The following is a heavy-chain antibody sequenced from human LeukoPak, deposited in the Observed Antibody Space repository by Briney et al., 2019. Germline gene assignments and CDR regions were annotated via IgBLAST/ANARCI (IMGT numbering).Heavy chain of an antibody. D-gene: IGHD3-3*01. J-gene: IGHJ1*01. CDR3: ATPPYYDFWSGSSRAEYFQH. CDR2: FDPEDGET. V-gene: IGHV1-24*01. CDR1: GYTLTELS. Sequence: ASVKVSCKVSGYTLTELSMHWVRQAPGKGLEWMGGFDPEDGETIYAQKFQGRVTMTEDTSTDTAYMELSSLRSEDTAVYYCATPPYYDFWSGSSRAEYFQHWGQGTLVIVSS.